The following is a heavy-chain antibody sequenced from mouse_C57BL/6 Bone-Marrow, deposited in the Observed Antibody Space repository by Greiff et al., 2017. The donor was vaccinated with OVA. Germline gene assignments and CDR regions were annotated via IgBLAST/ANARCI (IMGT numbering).Heavy chain of an antibody. D-gene: IGHD3-2*02. CDR1: GYTFTSYW. CDR3: ARSSSSGYDY. V-gene: IGHV1-64*01. J-gene: IGHJ2*01. Sequence: QVQLQQPGAELVKPGASVKLSCKASGYTFTSYWMHWVKQRPGQGLEWIGMIHPNSGSTNYNEKFKSKATLTVDKSSSTAYMQRSSLTSEDSAVYYGARSSSSGYDYWGQGTTLTVSS. CDR2: IHPNSGST.